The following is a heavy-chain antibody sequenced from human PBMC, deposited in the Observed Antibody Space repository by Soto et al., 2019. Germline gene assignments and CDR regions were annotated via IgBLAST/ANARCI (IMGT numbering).Heavy chain of an antibody. J-gene: IGHJ4*02. CDR2: IYPGDSDT. Sequence: PGESLKISCKGSGYSFTSYWIGWVRQMPGKGLEWMGIIYPGDSDTRYSPSFQGQVTISRDNSKNTLYLQMNSLRAEDTAVYYCAKGLMVYVSFDYWGQGTLVTVSS. D-gene: IGHD2-8*01. CDR3: AKGLMVYVSFDY. CDR1: GYSFTSYW. V-gene: IGHV5-51*01.